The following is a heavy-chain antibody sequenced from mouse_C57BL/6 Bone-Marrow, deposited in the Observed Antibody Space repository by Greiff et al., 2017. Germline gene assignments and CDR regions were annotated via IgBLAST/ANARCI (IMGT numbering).Heavy chain of an antibody. J-gene: IGHJ1*03. CDR1: GFSFNTYA. D-gene: IGHD1-1*01. Sequence: EVKLVESGGGLVQPKGSLKLSCAASGFSFNTYAMNWVRQAPGKGLAWVARIRSKSNNYATYYADSVKDRFTISRDDSESMLYLQMNNLKTEDTAMYYCVRLYYYGSRNFDVWGTGTTVTVSS. V-gene: IGHV10-1*01. CDR3: VRLYYYGSRNFDV. CDR2: IRSKSNNYAT.